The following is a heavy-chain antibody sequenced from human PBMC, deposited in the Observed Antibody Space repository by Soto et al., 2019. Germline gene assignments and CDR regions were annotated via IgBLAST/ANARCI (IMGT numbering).Heavy chain of an antibody. CDR3: ASVTRTSIAVAGSVIDY. Sequence: QVQLVQSGAEVKKPGASVKVSCKASGYTFTSYGISWVRQAPGQGLEWMGWISAYNGNTNYAQKLQGRVTMTTDTSTSTDDMELRSLRSDDTAVYYCASVTRTSIAVAGSVIDYWGQGTLVTVSS. CDR2: ISAYNGNT. D-gene: IGHD6-19*01. V-gene: IGHV1-18*01. CDR1: GYTFTSYG. J-gene: IGHJ4*02.